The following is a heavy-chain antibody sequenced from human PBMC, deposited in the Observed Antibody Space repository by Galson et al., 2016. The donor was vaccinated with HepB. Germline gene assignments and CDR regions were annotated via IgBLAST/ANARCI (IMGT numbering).Heavy chain of an antibody. V-gene: IGHV4-61*01. CDR2: IYYNGNT. Sequence: SETLSLTCSVTGDSVRIGQYYWSWIRQPPGKEPEWIGYIYYNGNTNYNPSLKSRANISVDTSKNQFSLNLSSVTAADTAVYYCARALRMVGASFDYWGQGFLVTVSS. CDR1: GDSVRIGQYY. J-gene: IGHJ4*02. D-gene: IGHD1-26*01. CDR3: ARALRMVGASFDY.